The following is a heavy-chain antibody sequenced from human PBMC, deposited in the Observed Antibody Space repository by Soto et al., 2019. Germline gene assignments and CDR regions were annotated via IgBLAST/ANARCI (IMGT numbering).Heavy chain of an antibody. D-gene: IGHD3-10*01. CDR2: IYSSGGT. V-gene: IGHV4-59*01. Sequence: QVQLQESGPGLVKSSETLSLTCTVSGDSMNTYYWSWIRQSPGKGLEWIGYIYSSGGTNYNPSLKSRVTISVDTSKNQFSLKLTSVTAADSAVYYCARGSGWLPDLWRQGTLVTVST. CDR1: GDSMNTYY. J-gene: IGHJ5*02. CDR3: ARGSGWLPDL.